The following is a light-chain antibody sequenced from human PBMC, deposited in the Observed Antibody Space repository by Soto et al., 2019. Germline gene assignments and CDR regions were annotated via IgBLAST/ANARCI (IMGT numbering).Light chain of an antibody. Sequence: LTKADTKMSLYPGYRADLCCMASQSVSRYLAWYQQKPGQAPRLFLYDASSRATGIPARFIGMGSGTDFSLAISSLENGDLAVLFCQQRCRWTLTFGGGTKVDIK. V-gene: IGKV3-11*01. CDR1: QSVSRY. CDR2: DAS. CDR3: QQRCRWTLT. J-gene: IGKJ4*01.